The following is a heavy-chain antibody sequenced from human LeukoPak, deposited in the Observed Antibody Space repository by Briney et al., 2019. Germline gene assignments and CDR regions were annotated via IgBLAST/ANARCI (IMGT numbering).Heavy chain of an antibody. D-gene: IGHD3-22*01. CDR3: AKVSDYYDRSGYYNFDY. Sequence: LGASVKVSCKASGYTFTGYYMHWVRQAPGQGLEWMGWINPNSGGTNHAQKFQGRVTMTRDTSISTAYMELSRLRSDDTAVYYCAKVSDYYDRSGYYNFDYWGQGTLVTVSS. CDR2: INPNSGGT. V-gene: IGHV1-2*03. CDR1: GYTFTGYY. J-gene: IGHJ4*02.